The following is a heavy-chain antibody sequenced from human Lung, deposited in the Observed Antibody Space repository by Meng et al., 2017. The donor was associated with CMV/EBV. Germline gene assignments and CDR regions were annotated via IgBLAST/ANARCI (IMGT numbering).Heavy chain of an antibody. V-gene: IGHV1-2*02. Sequence: ASXXVSXKASGYTFTGYNIHWVRQAPGQGLEWMGWINPNTGDTNYAQKFQGRVTLTGDTSISTAYMELSRLKSDDTAVFFCARLFNTSLGTNYYYGMDVWXQGTXVTVSS. J-gene: IGHJ6*02. CDR2: INPNTGDT. D-gene: IGHD3/OR15-3a*01. CDR1: GYTFTGYN. CDR3: ARLFNTSLGTNYYYGMDV.